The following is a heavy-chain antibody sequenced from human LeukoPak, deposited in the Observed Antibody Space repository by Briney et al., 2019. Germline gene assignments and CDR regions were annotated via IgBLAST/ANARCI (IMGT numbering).Heavy chain of an antibody. D-gene: IGHD3-10*01. CDR3: ASPMVRGVYRFDY. Sequence: GGSLRLSCAASGFTFSSYAMHWVRQAPGKGLEWVAVISYDRSNKYYADSVKGRFTISRDNSKNTLYMQMNSLRAEDTAVYYCASPMVRGVYRFDYWGQGTLVTVSS. V-gene: IGHV3-30-3*01. CDR2: ISYDRSNK. J-gene: IGHJ4*02. CDR1: GFTFSSYA.